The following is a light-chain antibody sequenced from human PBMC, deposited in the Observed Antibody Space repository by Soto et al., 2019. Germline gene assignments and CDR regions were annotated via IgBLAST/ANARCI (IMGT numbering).Light chain of an antibody. CDR2: AAS. CDR1: QSVSSY. V-gene: IGKV1-39*01. CDR3: KQSYTYPHT. J-gene: IGKJ2*01. Sequence: DIQMTQSPSSLSASVGDRVTITCRTSQSVSSYLNWYQQKPGKATNLLVFAASSLQSGVPSRFSGSGSGTYFTLTVNSLQPEDFATYYCKQSYTYPHTFGKGTKLEI.